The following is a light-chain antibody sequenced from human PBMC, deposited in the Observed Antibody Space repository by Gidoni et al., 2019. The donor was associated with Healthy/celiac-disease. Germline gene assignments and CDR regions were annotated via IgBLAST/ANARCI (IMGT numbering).Light chain of an antibody. CDR3: CSYAGSSTWV. CDR1: SSDVGSYNL. V-gene: IGLV2-23*01. CDR2: EGS. Sequence: QSALTQPASVSGSPGQPNTISCTGTSSDVGSYNLVSWYQQHPGKAPKLMIYEGSKRPSGVSNRFSGSKSGNTASLTISGLEAEDEAYYYCCSYAGSSTWVFGGGTKLTVL. J-gene: IGLJ3*02.